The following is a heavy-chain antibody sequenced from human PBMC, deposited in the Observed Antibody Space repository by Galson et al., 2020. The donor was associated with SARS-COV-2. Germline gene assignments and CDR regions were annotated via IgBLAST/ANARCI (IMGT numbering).Heavy chain of an antibody. Sequence: GESLKISCAASGPTFSAYAMGWVRQAPGKGLEWVSDISGSGGVTYYSDSVKGRFIISRDNSKKIVYLHMNSLRAEDTALYYCTKLRTTVLTPGDSWGQGTLVTVSS. CDR2: ISGSGGVT. J-gene: IGHJ4*02. V-gene: IGHV3-23*01. CDR3: TKLRTTVLTPGDS. D-gene: IGHD4-17*01. CDR1: GPTFSAYA.